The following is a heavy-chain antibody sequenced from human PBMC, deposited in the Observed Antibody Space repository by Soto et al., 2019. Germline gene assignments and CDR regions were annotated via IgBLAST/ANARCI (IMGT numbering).Heavy chain of an antibody. CDR3: ARVGRNSERFSSY. CDR1: GGSISSGGYY. Sequence: QVQLQESGPGLVKPSQTLSLTCTVSGGSISSGGYYWSWIRQHPGKGLEWIGYIYYSGSTYYNPSLKSRVTIAVDTSKNQFSLKLSSVTAAATAVYYCARVGRNSERFSSYWGQGTLVTVSS. CDR2: IYYSGST. J-gene: IGHJ4*02. V-gene: IGHV4-31*03. D-gene: IGHD1-1*01.